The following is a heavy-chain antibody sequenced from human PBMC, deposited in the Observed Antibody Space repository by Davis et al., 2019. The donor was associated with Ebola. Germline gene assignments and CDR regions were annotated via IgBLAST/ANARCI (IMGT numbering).Heavy chain of an antibody. Sequence: SETLSLTCAVYGGSFSTYYWSWIRQPPGKGLDWIGEINDAGDTRYNPSLKSRVTLSVDTSKNQFSLRLTSVTAADTAVYYCARVGAGITAAGTFDSWGQGTLVTVSP. V-gene: IGHV4-34*01. CDR1: GGSFSTYY. D-gene: IGHD6-13*01. CDR3: ARVGAGITAAGTFDS. J-gene: IGHJ4*02. CDR2: INDAGDT.